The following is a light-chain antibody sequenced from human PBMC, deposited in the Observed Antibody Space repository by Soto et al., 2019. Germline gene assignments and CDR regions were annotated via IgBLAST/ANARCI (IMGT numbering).Light chain of an antibody. CDR1: QSISVS. CDR2: DAS. Sequence: IQMTQSPSTLSASVGDTVTITCRASQSISVSLAWYQQKPGKAPNLLICDASTLQGGVPSRFSGSGSGTEFTLTVTSLQPDDFATYFCQQYDKYSTFGHGTKVDIK. CDR3: QQYDKYST. V-gene: IGKV1-5*01. J-gene: IGKJ1*01.